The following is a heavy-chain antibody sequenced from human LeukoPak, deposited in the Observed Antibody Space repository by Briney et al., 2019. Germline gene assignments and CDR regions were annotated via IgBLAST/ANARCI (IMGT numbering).Heavy chain of an antibody. Sequence: ASVKVSCKVSGYTLIEISIYWVRQAPGKGLGWMGGIDPEDGETIYAQKFQGRVTMTEDTSTGTAYMDLSSLTSEDTAVYYCVTEYLGHWGQGTLVIVSS. CDR3: VTEYLGH. J-gene: IGHJ4*02. CDR2: IDPEDGET. CDR1: GYTLIEIS. V-gene: IGHV1-24*01.